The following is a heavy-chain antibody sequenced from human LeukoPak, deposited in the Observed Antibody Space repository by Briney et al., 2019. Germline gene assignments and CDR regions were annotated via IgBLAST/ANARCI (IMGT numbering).Heavy chain of an antibody. Sequence: GGSLRLSCAASGFIFSSYAMHWFRQAPGKGLEWVAVISYDGSNKYYADSVKGRFTISRDNSKNTLYLQMNSLRAEDTAVYYCASDYYYAPYDYWGQGTLVTVSS. CDR1: GFIFSSYA. D-gene: IGHD3-22*01. V-gene: IGHV3-30-3*01. J-gene: IGHJ4*02. CDR3: ASDYYYAPYDY. CDR2: ISYDGSNK.